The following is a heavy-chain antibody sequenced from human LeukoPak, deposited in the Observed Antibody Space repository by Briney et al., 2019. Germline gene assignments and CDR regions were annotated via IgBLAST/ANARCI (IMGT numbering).Heavy chain of an antibody. Sequence: SETLSLTCTVSGGSISSYYWSWIRQPPGKGLEGVGYIYYSGSTNYNPSLKSRVTISVDTSKNQFSLKLSSVTAADTAVYYCARDLGYSSGWYDYWGQGTLVTVSS. CDR2: IYYSGST. V-gene: IGHV4-59*01. D-gene: IGHD6-19*01. J-gene: IGHJ4*02. CDR3: ARDLGYSSGWYDY. CDR1: GGSISSYY.